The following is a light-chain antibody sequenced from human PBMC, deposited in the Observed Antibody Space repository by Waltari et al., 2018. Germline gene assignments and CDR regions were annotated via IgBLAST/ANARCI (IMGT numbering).Light chain of an antibody. CDR3: QSYDSSNVV. CDR2: EDN. V-gene: IGLV6-57*02. Sequence: NFMLTQPHSVSESPGKTVTISCTGSSGRIASNYVQWYQQRPGRAPSTVVDEDNQGPSGFPYRFSGSIDSSSNSASLTISGLKTEDEADYYCQSYDSSNVVFGGGTKLTVL. J-gene: IGLJ2*01. CDR1: SGRIASNY.